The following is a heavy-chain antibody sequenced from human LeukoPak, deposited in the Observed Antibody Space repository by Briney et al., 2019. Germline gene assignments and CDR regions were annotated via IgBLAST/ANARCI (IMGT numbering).Heavy chain of an antibody. CDR1: GFTFSSYA. J-gene: IGHJ4*02. CDR3: ARDLSMTTVTTIDY. CDR2: ISYDGSNK. D-gene: IGHD4-11*01. Sequence: GGSLRLSCAAPGFTFSSYAMHWVRQAPGKGLEWVAVISYDGSNKYYADSVKGRFTISRDNSKNTLYLQMNSLRAEDTAVYYCARDLSMTTVTTIDYWGQGTLVTVSS. V-gene: IGHV3-30-3*01.